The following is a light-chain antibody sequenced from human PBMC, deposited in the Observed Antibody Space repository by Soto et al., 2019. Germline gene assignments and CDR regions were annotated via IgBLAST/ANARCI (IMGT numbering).Light chain of an antibody. CDR3: QQYNNWPPYT. CDR2: GAS. Sequence: EIVMTQSPATLSVSPGERATLSCRASQSVSSNLAWYQQKPGQAPRILIYGASTRATGIPARFSGSGSGTEFTLTISSLQSEDLAVYYCQQYNNWPPYTFGQGIKLEIK. J-gene: IGKJ2*01. CDR1: QSVSSN. V-gene: IGKV3-15*01.